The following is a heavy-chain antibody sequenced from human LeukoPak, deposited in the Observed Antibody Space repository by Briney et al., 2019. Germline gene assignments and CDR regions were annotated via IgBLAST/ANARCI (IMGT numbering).Heavy chain of an antibody. Sequence: GGSLRLSCAASGFTFSSYSMNWVRQAPGKGLEWVSSISSSSSYIYYADSVKGRFTISRDNAKNSLYLQINSLRAEDTAVYYCAGVVNPGLYYYYGMDVWGQGTTVTVSS. CDR1: GFTFSSYS. D-gene: IGHD1-14*01. V-gene: IGHV3-21*01. CDR3: AGVVNPGLYYYYGMDV. J-gene: IGHJ6*02. CDR2: ISSSSSYI.